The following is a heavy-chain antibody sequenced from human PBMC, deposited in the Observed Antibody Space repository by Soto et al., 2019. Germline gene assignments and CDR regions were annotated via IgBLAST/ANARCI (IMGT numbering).Heavy chain of an antibody. CDR1: GFTVSGNY. D-gene: IGHD6-6*01. Sequence: EVQLVETGGGLIQPGGSLRLSCAASGFTVSGNYMSWVRQAPGKGLEWVSVIYNGGGTYYADSVKCRFTISRDNSKNTLYLQMNCLRAEDTAVYYCASTRGSSYDYWGQGTLVTVSS. V-gene: IGHV3-53*02. CDR2: IYNGGGT. J-gene: IGHJ4*02. CDR3: ASTRGSSYDY.